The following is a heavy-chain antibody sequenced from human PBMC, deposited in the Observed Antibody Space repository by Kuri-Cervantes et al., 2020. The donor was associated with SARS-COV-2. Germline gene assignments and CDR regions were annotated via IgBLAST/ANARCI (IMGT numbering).Heavy chain of an antibody. CDR1: GYSISSSYY. Sequence: SETLSLTCTVSGYSISSSYYWSWIRQPAGKGLEWIGYIYYSGSTNYNPSLKSRVTISVDTSKNQFSLKLSSVTAADTAVYYCARSGSYPYYYYYMDVWGKGTTVTVSS. D-gene: IGHD1-26*01. CDR3: ARSGSYPYYYYYMDV. V-gene: IGHV4-61*10. CDR2: IYYSGST. J-gene: IGHJ6*03.